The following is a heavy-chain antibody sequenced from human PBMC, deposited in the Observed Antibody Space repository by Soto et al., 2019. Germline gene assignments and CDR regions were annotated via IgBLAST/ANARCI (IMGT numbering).Heavy chain of an antibody. CDR3: ARAWKIEKFGVISMSKGLDV. CDR1: GFIFSDYY. CDR2: SSNRDRST. V-gene: IGHV3-11*01. J-gene: IGHJ6*02. Sequence: QVQLVESGGGLVKPGGSLRLSCAASGFIFSDYYMTWIRQAPGKGLEWLSCSSNRDRSTYYADSVKDRFVVSKDNAKNLVYLQRNRLRAEDTAVYFCARAWKIEKFGVISMSKGLDVWGQGTTVTVSS. D-gene: IGHD3-3*01.